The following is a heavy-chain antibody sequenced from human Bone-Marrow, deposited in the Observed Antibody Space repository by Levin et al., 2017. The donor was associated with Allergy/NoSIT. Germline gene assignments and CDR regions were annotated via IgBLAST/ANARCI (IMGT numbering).Heavy chain of an antibody. V-gene: IGHV4-34*01. J-gene: IGHJ6*02. CDR3: ARGPLLRWRDRGMDV. D-gene: IGHD2-21*01. CDR2: INHSGST. Sequence: SQTLSLTCAVYGGSFSGYYWSWIRQPPGKGLEWIGEINHSGSTNYNPSLKSRVTISVDTSKNQFSLKLSSVTAADTAVYYCARGPLLRWRDRGMDVWGQGTTVTVSS. CDR1: GGSFSGYY.